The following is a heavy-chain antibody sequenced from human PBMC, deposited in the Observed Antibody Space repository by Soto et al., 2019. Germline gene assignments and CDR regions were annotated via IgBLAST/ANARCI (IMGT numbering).Heavy chain of an antibody. CDR2: ISYDGSNK. CDR1: GFTFSSYG. Sequence: PVGSLRLSCAASGFTFSSYGMHWVRQAPGKGLEWVAVISYDGSNKYYADSVKGRFTISRDNSKNTLYLQMNSLRAEDTAVYYGAKDGAAYYYYGMDVWGQGTTVSVSS. CDR3: AKDGAAYYYYGMDV. D-gene: IGHD6-25*01. J-gene: IGHJ6*02. V-gene: IGHV3-30*18.